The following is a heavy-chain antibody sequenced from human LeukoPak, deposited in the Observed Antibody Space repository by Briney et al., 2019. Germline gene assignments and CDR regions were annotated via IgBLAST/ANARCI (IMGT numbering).Heavy chain of an antibody. CDR1: GGSFSGYY. D-gene: IGHD3-22*01. J-gene: IGHJ6*03. Sequence: SETLSLTCAVYGGSFSGYYWSWIRQPPGKGLEWIGEINHSGSTNYNPSLKSRVTISIDTSKNQFSLKLSSVTAAGTAVYYCARQLMIDYYYYYYYMDVWGRGTTVTISS. V-gene: IGHV4-34*01. CDR2: INHSGST. CDR3: ARQLMIDYYYYYYYMDV.